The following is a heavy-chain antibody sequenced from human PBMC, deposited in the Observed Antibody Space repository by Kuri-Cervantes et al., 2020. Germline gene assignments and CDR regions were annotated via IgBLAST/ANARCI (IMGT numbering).Heavy chain of an antibody. CDR3: ATRGLRWRMGAFDI. CDR2: ISGGSGNT. CDR1: GYIFTNYA. V-gene: IGHV1-3*03. J-gene: IGHJ3*02. Sequence: ASVKVSCKASGYIFTNYALHWMRQAPGQRLGWVGWISGGSGNTEYSQEFQGRVTITTDESTSTAYMELSSLRSEDTAVYYCATRGLRWRMGAFDIWGQGTMVTVSS. D-gene: IGHD4-23*01.